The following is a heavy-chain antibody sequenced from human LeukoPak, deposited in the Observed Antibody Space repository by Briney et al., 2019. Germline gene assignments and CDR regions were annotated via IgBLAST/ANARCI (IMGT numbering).Heavy chain of an antibody. CDR3: ARHVRRMLWFGESRLFDY. CDR1: GGSFSGYY. CDR2: INHSGST. D-gene: IGHD3-10*01. J-gene: IGHJ4*02. Sequence: SETLSLTCAVYGGSFSGYYWSWIRQPPGKGLEWIGEINHSGSTNYNPSLKSRVTISVDTSKNQFSLKLSSVTAADTAVYYCARHVRRMLWFGESRLFDYWGQGTLVTVSS. V-gene: IGHV4-34*01.